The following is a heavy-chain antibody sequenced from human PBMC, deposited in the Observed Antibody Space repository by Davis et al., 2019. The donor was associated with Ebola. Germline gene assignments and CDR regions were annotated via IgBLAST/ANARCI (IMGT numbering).Heavy chain of an antibody. J-gene: IGHJ4*02. CDR1: GFNFNTYS. CDR2: ISSSDTYI. V-gene: IGHV3-21*04. D-gene: IGHD2/OR15-2a*01. Sequence: GGSLRLSCAASGFNFNTYSMNWVRQAPGKGLEWVSSISSSDTYIHYADSVKGRFTISRDNSKNTLYLQMNSLRAEDTAIYYCMKVRFYSTWRGGFDAWGQGALVTVSS. CDR3: MKVRFYSTWRGGFDA.